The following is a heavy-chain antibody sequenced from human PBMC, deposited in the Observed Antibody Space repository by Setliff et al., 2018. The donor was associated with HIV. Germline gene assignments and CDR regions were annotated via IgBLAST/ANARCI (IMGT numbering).Heavy chain of an antibody. CDR3: AGGRYFRAIRDSRFDF. Sequence: SETLSLTCSVSGVSITTDGYYWSWIRHYPGKGLEWIGYMYHGGSTYYNASLASRLIMSLDTSKNQFSLKLNSMTAADTAMYYCAGGRYFRAIRDSRFDFWGQGMLVTVS. J-gene: IGHJ4*02. V-gene: IGHV4-31*03. CDR1: GVSITTDGYY. CDR2: MYHGGST. D-gene: IGHD3-9*01.